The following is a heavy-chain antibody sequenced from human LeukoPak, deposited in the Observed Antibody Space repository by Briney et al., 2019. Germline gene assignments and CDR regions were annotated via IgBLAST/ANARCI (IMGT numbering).Heavy chain of an antibody. J-gene: IGHJ5*02. Sequence: SETLSLTCTVSGYSIRSGYYWGWIRQPPRKGLEWIGSMYHSGSTFYNPSLRSRVTISVDTSKNQISLNLRSVTAADTAVYYCARVPGPNWFDPWGQGTLVTVSS. V-gene: IGHV4-38-2*02. CDR2: MYHSGST. CDR3: ARVPGPNWFDP. CDR1: GYSIRSGYY.